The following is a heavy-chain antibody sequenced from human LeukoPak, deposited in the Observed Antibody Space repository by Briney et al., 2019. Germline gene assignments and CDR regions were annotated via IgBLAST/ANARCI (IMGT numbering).Heavy chain of an antibody. V-gene: IGHV3-30*02. CDR2: IRNDGSIK. CDR1: GFTFSSYG. J-gene: IGHJ4*02. D-gene: IGHD2-2*01. CDR3: AKDQPAAYFDY. Sequence: AGGSLGLSCAASGFTFSSYGMHWVRQAPDKGLEWVAFIRNDGSIKYHADSVKGRFTISRDNSKNTLYLQMNSLRAEDTAVYYCAKDQPAAYFDYWGQGSLVTVSS.